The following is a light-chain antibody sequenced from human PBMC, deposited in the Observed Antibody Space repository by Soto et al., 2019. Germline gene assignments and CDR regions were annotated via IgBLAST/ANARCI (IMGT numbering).Light chain of an antibody. CDR1: QSISSW. CDR2: DAS. CDR3: QQYNSYPCT. Sequence: DIQMTQSPSTLSASVGDRVTLTCRASQSISSWLAWYQQKPGKAPKLLIYDASSLESGVPSRFSGSGSGTEFTPTISSLQPDDFATYYCQQYNSYPCTFGQGTKLEIK. J-gene: IGKJ2*02. V-gene: IGKV1-5*01.